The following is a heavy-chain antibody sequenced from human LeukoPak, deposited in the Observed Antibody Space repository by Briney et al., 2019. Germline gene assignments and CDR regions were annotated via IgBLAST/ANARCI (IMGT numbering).Heavy chain of an antibody. CDR3: ARQGGRNWFDP. V-gene: IGHV4-4*07. J-gene: IGHJ5*02. Sequence: PSETLSLTCTVSGGSISSYSWTWIRQPAGKGLEWIGRIYSSGSTNYNPSLKSRVTMSLDTSKNQFSLKLSSVTAADTALYYCARQGGRNWFDPWGRGTLVTVSS. CDR2: IYSSGST. CDR1: GGSISSYS.